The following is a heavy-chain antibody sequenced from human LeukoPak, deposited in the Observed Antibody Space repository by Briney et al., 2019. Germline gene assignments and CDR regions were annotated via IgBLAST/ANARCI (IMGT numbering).Heavy chain of an antibody. V-gene: IGHV4-59*08. Sequence: SETLSLTCTVSGGSISSYYWSWIRQPPGKGLEWIGYIYYSGSTNYNPSLKSRVTISVDTSKNQFSLKLSSVTAADTAVYYCARTGRSSGWYWFDYWGQGTLVTVSS. CDR1: GGSISSYY. J-gene: IGHJ4*02. CDR2: IYYSGST. CDR3: ARTGRSSGWYWFDY. D-gene: IGHD6-19*01.